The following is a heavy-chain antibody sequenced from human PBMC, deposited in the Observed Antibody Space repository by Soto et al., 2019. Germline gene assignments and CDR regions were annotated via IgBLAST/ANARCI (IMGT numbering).Heavy chain of an antibody. CDR2: ISSSSSTI. CDR3: ARTGVLIGDYGDYFDY. V-gene: IGHV3-48*02. J-gene: IGHJ4*02. Sequence: GGSLRLSCAASGFTFSSYSMNWVRQAPGKGLEWVSYISSSSSTIYYADSVKGRFTISRDNANNSLYLQMNSLRDEDTAVYYFARTGVLIGDYGDYFDYWGQGTLVTVSS. D-gene: IGHD4-17*01. CDR1: GFTFSSYS.